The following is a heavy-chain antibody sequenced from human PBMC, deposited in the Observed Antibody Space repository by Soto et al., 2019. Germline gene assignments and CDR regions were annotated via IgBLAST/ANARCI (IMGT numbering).Heavy chain of an antibody. V-gene: IGHV4-59*01. CDR2: IYYSGST. J-gene: IGHJ4*02. D-gene: IGHD4-17*01. Sequence: SETLSLTCTVSGGSISSYYWSWIRQPPGKGLEWIGYIYYSGSTNYNPSLKSRVTISVDTSKNQFSLKLSSVTAADTAVYYCARERSTVTTANYFDYWGQGTLVTVSS. CDR3: ARERSTVTTANYFDY. CDR1: GGSISSYY.